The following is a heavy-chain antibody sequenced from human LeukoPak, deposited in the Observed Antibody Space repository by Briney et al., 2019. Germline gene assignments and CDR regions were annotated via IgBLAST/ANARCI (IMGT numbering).Heavy chain of an antibody. Sequence: SETLSLTCTVSGGSISSYYWSWIRQPPGKGLEWIGYIYYSGSTNYNPSLKSRVTISVDTSKNQFSLKLSSVTAADTAVYYCARGYCSSTSCYTDWFDPWGQGTLVTVSS. J-gene: IGHJ5*02. CDR1: GGSISSYY. D-gene: IGHD2-2*02. CDR2: IYYSGST. CDR3: ARGYCSSTSCYTDWFDP. V-gene: IGHV4-59*01.